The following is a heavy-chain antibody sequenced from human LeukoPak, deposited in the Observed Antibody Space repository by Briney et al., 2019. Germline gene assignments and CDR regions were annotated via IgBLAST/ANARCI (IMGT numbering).Heavy chain of an antibody. V-gene: IGHV4-59*01. D-gene: IGHD6-13*01. Sequence: SETLSLTCTVSGGSISSYYWSWIRQPPGKGLEWIGYIYYSGSTNYNPSLKSRVTISVDTSKNQFSLKLSSVTAADTAVYYCASRVGAAAGTEDYWGQGTLVTVSS. CDR3: ASRVGAAAGTEDY. CDR2: IYYSGST. J-gene: IGHJ4*02. CDR1: GGSISSYY.